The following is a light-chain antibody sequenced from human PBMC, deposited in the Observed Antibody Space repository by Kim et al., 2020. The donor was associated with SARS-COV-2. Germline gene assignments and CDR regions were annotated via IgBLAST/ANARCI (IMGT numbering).Light chain of an antibody. Sequence: GKRVTISCSGSSSNLGSTYVYWYQQVPGTAPKLLIYANNQRPSGVPDRFSGSKSGTSASLAISGLRSEDEAEYYCAAWDDSLGVWMFGGWTQLTVL. J-gene: IGLJ3*02. CDR2: ANN. CDR1: SSNLGSTY. CDR3: AAWDDSLGVWM. V-gene: IGLV1-47*01.